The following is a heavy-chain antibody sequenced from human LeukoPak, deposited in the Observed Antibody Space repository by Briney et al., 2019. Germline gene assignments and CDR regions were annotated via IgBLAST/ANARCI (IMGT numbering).Heavy chain of an antibody. V-gene: IGHV4-31*03. CDR3: ATIPPNYYYDSSGSRYFDL. CDR2: IYYSGST. CDR1: GGSISSGGYY. Sequence: SETLSLTCTVSGGSISSGGYYWSWIRQHPGKGLEWIGHIYYSGSTYYNPSLKSRVTIAVDTSKNQFSLKLSSVTAADTAVYYCATIPPNYYYDSSGSRYFDLWGRGTLVTVSS. D-gene: IGHD3-22*01. J-gene: IGHJ2*01.